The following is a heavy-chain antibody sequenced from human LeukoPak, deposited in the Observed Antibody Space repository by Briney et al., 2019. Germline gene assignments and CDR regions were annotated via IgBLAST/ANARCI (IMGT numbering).Heavy chain of an antibody. CDR1: GFTFSKYW. CDR3: ARSEYSSTWYGDYYYYYMDV. J-gene: IGHJ6*03. Sequence: GGSLRLSCAASGFTFSKYWMHRVRQAPGKGLVWVSRINTDGSSTSYADSVKGRFTISRDNAKNTLYLQMNSLRAEGTAVYYCARSEYSSTWYGDYYYYYMDVWGKGTTVTVSS. CDR2: INTDGSST. D-gene: IGHD6-13*01. V-gene: IGHV3-74*01.